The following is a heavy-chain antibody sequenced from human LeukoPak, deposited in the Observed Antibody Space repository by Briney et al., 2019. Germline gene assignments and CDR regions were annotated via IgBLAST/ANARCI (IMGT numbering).Heavy chain of an antibody. J-gene: IGHJ4*02. CDR3: ARDFLGYCSGGSCYSDDLYFDY. V-gene: IGHV4-39*07. CDR2: IYYSGST. Sequence: PSETLSLTCSVSGGSISSSSYYWGWIRQPPGKGLEWIGSIYYSGSTYYNPSLNRRVTISVDTSKNQFSLKLSSVTAADTAVYYCARDFLGYCSGGSCYSDDLYFDYWGQGTLVTVSS. D-gene: IGHD2-15*01. CDR1: GGSISSSSYY.